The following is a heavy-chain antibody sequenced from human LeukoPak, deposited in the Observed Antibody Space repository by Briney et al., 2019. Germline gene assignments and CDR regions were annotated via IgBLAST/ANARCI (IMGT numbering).Heavy chain of an antibody. V-gene: IGHV1-69*06. D-gene: IGHD2-15*01. CDR3: ASGWNCSGGSCYSGDY. Sequence: SVKVSCKASGGTFSSYAISWVRQAPGQGLEWMGGIIPIFGTANYAQKFQGRVTITADKSTSPAYMELSSLRSEDTAVYYCASGWNCSGGSCYSGDYWGQGTLVTVSS. J-gene: IGHJ4*02. CDR2: IIPIFGTA. CDR1: GGTFSSYA.